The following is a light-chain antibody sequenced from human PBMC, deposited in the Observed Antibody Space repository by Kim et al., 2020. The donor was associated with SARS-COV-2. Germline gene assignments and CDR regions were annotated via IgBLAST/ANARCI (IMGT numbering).Light chain of an antibody. Sequence: PGGTVTLTCASSTRDVTSGNYPSWFQQKPEQAPRQLIYSTTHKQSWTPARFSGCLLGGKAALTLSGVQPEDEADYYCLYYYGGAWVFGGGTQLTVL. CDR3: LYYYGGAWV. CDR2: STT. CDR1: TRDVTSGNY. J-gene: IGLJ3*02. V-gene: IGLV7-43*01.